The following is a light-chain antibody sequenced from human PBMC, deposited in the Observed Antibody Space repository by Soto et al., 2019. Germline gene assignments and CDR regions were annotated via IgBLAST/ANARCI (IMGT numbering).Light chain of an antibody. CDR3: QQYCSSPRT. J-gene: IGKJ1*01. V-gene: IGKV3-20*01. Sequence: EIVMTQSPGTLSSSPGERATLSCRASQSVSSNYLAWYQQQPGQAPMLLIYDASSSATGIPDRCSGSGSGAGVTPTISSLEHEDFAVYYCQQYCSSPRTFGQGTKVEIK. CDR2: DAS. CDR1: QSVSSNY.